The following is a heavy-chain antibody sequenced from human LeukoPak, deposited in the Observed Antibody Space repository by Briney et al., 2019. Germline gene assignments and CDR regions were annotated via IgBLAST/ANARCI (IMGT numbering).Heavy chain of an antibody. J-gene: IGHJ4*02. D-gene: IGHD3-22*01. Sequence: SETLSLTCTVSGGSINSYYWSWIRQTPGMGLEWIGYIFSSGSTNYNPSLKSRVNFSVDMSKNQFSLKLSSVTAADTAVYYCARAEGIVVITNWGQGTLVTVSS. CDR2: IFSSGST. CDR3: ARAEGIVVITN. CDR1: GGSINSYY. V-gene: IGHV4-59*08.